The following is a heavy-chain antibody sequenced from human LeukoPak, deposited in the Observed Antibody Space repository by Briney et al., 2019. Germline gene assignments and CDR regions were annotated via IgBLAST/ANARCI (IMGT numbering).Heavy chain of an antibody. CDR2: ISGSGGST. Sequence: HPGGSLRLSCAASGFTFSTYAMNWVRQAPGKGLEWVSAISGSGGSTYTADSVKGRFTISRNNSKNTLYLQMNSLRAEDTAIYYCAKIPHSSYYYDSSGYLDYWGQGTLVSVSS. V-gene: IGHV3-23*01. J-gene: IGHJ4*02. CDR1: GFTFSTYA. CDR3: AKIPHSSYYYDSSGYLDY. D-gene: IGHD3-22*01.